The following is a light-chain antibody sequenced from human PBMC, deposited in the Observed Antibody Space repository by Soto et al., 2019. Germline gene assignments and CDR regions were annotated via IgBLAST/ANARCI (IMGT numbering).Light chain of an antibody. CDR1: SSDVGAYNY. V-gene: IGLV2-14*01. CDR3: SSYTSSTTPYV. J-gene: IGLJ1*01. Sequence: QSVLTRPASVSGSPGQSITISCTGTSSDVGAYNYVSWYQQYPGKAPKLMIHEVSKRPSGVSNRFSGSKSGNTASLTISGLQAEDEADYYCSSYTSSTTPYVFGTGTKVTVL. CDR2: EVS.